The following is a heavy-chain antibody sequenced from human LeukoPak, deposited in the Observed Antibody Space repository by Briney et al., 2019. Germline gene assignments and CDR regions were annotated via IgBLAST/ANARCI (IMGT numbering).Heavy chain of an antibody. CDR1: GGSFSGYY. J-gene: IGHJ5*02. CDR2: INHSGST. Sequence: PSETLSLTCAVYGGSFSGYYWSWIRQPPGKGLEWIGEINHSGSTYYNPSLKSRVTISVDRSKNQFSLKLSSVTAADTAVYYCARGFSTNWFDPWGQGTLVTVSS. D-gene: IGHD2-2*01. V-gene: IGHV4-34*01. CDR3: ARGFSTNWFDP.